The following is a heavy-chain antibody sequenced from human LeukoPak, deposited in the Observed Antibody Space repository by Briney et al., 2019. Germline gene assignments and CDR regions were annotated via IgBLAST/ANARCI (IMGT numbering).Heavy chain of an antibody. CDR3: AKDLRGAVAVSYYFDY. CDR1: GFTFSNYG. D-gene: IGHD6-19*01. CDR2: ISYDGSSK. Sequence: GRSLRLSCAASGFTFSNYGMHWVRQAPGKGLEWVTIISYDGSSKYYADSVKGRFTISRDNSKNTLYLQMNSLRAEDTAVYYCAKDLRGAVAVSYYFDYWGQGILVTVSS. J-gene: IGHJ4*02. V-gene: IGHV3-30*18.